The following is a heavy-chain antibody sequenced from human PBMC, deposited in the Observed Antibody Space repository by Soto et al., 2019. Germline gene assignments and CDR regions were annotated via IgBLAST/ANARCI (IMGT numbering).Heavy chain of an antibody. CDR1: GGTFSSYA. D-gene: IGHD3-10*01. V-gene: IGHV1-69*13. CDR3: ARDVPAYTGISMVRGVAFDY. CDR2: IIPIFGTA. Sequence: ASVKVSCKASGGTFSSYAISWVRQAPGQGLEWMGGIIPIFGTANYAQKFQGRVTITADESTSTAYMELSSLRSEDTAVYYCARDVPAYTGISMVRGVAFDYWGQGTLVTVSS. J-gene: IGHJ4*02.